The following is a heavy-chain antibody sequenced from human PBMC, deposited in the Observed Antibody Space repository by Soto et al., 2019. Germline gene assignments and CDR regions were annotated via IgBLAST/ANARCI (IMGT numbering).Heavy chain of an antibody. Sequence: QVQLVQSGAEVKKSGASVKVSCKASGYTFTSHDINWVRQATGQGLEWMGWMNPNSGNTGYAQKFQGRVTMTRNTSIRPAYMELSSLRSEDTAVYYCARWDYGDYARFDYWGQGTLVTVSS. CDR2: MNPNSGNT. J-gene: IGHJ4*02. D-gene: IGHD4-17*01. CDR1: GYTFTSHD. CDR3: ARWDYGDYARFDY. V-gene: IGHV1-8*01.